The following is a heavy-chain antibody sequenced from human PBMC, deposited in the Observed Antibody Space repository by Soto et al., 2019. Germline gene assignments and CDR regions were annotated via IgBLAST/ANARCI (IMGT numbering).Heavy chain of an antibody. CDR1: GFTFSSYS. J-gene: IGHJ6*02. V-gene: IGHV3-21*01. Sequence: GGSLRLSCAASGFTFSSYSMNWVRQAPGKGLEWVSSISSSSSYIYYADSVKGRFTISRDNAKNSLYLQMNSLRAEDTAVYYCARAPPDPIAARPSPRYYYYGMDVWGQGTTVTVSS. D-gene: IGHD6-6*01. CDR2: ISSSSSYI. CDR3: ARAPPDPIAARPSPRYYYYGMDV.